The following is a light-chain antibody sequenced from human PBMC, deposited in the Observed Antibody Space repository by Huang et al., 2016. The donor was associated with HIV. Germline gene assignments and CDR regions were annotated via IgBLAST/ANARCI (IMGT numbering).Light chain of an antibody. Sequence: EIVLTQSPATLSLSPGERATLSCRAGQSVSGYLAWYQQKPVQAPRLLIYNTANRAAGIPVRFSGSGSGTDFTLTIISLEPEDFAIYYCQLRTNRPPRYTFGQGTKLEI. V-gene: IGKV3-11*01. CDR3: QLRTNRPPRYT. J-gene: IGKJ2*01. CDR1: QSVSGY. CDR2: NTA.